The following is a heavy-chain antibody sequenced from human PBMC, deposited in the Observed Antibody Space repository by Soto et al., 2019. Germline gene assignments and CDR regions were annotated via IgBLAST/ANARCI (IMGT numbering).Heavy chain of an antibody. CDR3: ARIRRRYYDSSGYYPRDY. Sequence: SETLSLTCAVYGGSFSGYYWSWIRQPPGKGLEWIGEINHSGSTNYNPSLKSRVTISVDTSKNQFSLKLSSVTAADTAVYYCARIRRRYYDSSGYYPRDYWGQGTLVTVS. CDR2: INHSGST. J-gene: IGHJ4*02. V-gene: IGHV4-34*01. D-gene: IGHD3-22*01. CDR1: GGSFSGYY.